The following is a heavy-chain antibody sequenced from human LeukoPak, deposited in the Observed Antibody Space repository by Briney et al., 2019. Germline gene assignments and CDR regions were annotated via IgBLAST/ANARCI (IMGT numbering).Heavy chain of an antibody. CDR2: IRYDGSNK. V-gene: IGHV3-30*02. D-gene: IGHD3-10*01. Sequence: GGSLRLSCAASGFDFSTYGIHWVRQAPGKGLEWVAFIRYDGSNKYYADSVKGRFTISRDNSKNTLYLQMNSLRAEDTAVYYCARDHYGYRYYYYYMDVWGKGTTVTVSS. J-gene: IGHJ6*03. CDR1: GFDFSTYG. CDR3: ARDHYGYRYYYYYMDV.